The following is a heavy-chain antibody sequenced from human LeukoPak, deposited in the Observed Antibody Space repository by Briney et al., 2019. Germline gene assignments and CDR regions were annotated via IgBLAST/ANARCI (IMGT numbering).Heavy chain of an antibody. CDR2: INKDGSRK. CDR3: ARDPDILPGLAFDI. J-gene: IGHJ3*02. D-gene: IGHD3-9*01. V-gene: IGHV3-7*05. Sequence: PGGSLTLSCAASGFTFRSVWMSWLRQAPGKGLEWVANINKDGSRKYYVHSVKGRFTISRDNAKNSLYLQMNSLRAEDTAVYYCARDPDILPGLAFDIWGQGTMVTVSS. CDR1: GFTFRSVW.